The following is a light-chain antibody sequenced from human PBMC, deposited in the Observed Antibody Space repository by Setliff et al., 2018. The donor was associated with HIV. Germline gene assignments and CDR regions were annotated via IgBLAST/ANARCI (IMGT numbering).Light chain of an antibody. J-gene: IGLJ3*02. CDR2: EVS. CDR1: SSDVGGYNY. Sequence: QSVLTQPPSASGSPGQSVTISCTGTSSDVGGYNYVSWYQQHPGKAPKFMIYEVSNRPSGVPDRFSGSKSGNTASLTVSGLQAEDEADYYCSSYAGSNNLVFGGGTKVTV. V-gene: IGLV2-8*01. CDR3: SSYAGSNNLV.